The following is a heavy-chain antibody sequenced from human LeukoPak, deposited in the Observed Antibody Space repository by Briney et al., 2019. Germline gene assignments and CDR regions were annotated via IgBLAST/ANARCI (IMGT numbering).Heavy chain of an antibody. Sequence: SETLPLTCTVSGGSISTYYWSWIRQPPGKGLEWIGYIYDSGSTNYNPSLKSRVTISVDTSKNLFSLKLSSVTAADTAVYYCARRGSGGRSFDYWGQGTLVTVSS. CDR3: ARRGSGGRSFDY. J-gene: IGHJ4*02. CDR1: GGSISTYY. D-gene: IGHD3-10*01. CDR2: IYDSGST. V-gene: IGHV4-59*08.